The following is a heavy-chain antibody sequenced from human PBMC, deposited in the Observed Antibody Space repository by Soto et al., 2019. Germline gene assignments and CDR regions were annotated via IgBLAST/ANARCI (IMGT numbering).Heavy chain of an antibody. V-gene: IGHV3-74*01. D-gene: IGHD4-17*01. CDR2: IHSDDNT. CDR3: ARDWNGDKYFDF. CDR1: GFTFSSYW. Sequence: GGSLRLSCAASGFTFSSYWMHWARQAPGKGLVWVSRIHSDDNTYYADSVKGRFTISRDTSKTTVYLQMNSLRAEDTAVYYCARDWNGDKYFDFWDQGSLVTVSS. J-gene: IGHJ4*02.